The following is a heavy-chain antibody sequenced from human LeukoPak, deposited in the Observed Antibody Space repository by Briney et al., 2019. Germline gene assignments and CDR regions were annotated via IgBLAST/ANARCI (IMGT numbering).Heavy chain of an antibody. D-gene: IGHD2-2*01. CDR1: GFTFSSYA. V-gene: IGHV3-23*01. CDR3: TRHSDTYCSRANCYVDNFYGLDV. CDR2: ISGSGGST. Sequence: PGGSLRLSCAASGFTFSSYAMSWVRQAPGKGLEWVSAISGSGGSTYYADSVKGRFTISRDNSKNTLYLQMNSLRAEDTAVYYCTRHSDTYCSRANCYVDNFYGLDVWGQGTRVTVSS. J-gene: IGHJ6*02.